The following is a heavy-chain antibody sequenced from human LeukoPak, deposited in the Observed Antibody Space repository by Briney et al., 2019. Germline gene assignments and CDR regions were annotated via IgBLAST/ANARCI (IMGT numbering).Heavy chain of an antibody. J-gene: IGHJ4*02. CDR3: ARDVKKGYGDYIDY. CDR2: IWFDGSNK. CDR1: GFTFRDYG. V-gene: IGHV3-33*01. Sequence: GSLRLSFAASGFTFRDYGMVRVRQAPGKGLEWVAFIWFDGSNKHYADSVQGRFTFSRDNSKNTLYLQMNSLRPEDTALYYCARDVKKGYGDYIDYWGQGTLVTVSS. D-gene: IGHD4-17*01.